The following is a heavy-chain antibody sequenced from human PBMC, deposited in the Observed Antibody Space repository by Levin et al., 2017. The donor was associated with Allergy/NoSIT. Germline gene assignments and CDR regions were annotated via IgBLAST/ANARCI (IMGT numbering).Heavy chain of an antibody. CDR1: GFTFGDYA. Sequence: GESLKISCTGSGFTFGDYAMSWVRQAPGKGLEWVGFIRNKAHGGTTEYAASVKGRLTISRDDSKSIAYLQMNSLKTEDTAVYFCARGGPPNYDYNWGSYRDGYVDYWGPGNLVTVSS. V-gene: IGHV3-49*04. CDR3: ARGGPPNYDYNWGSYRDGYVDY. CDR2: IRNKAHGGTT. D-gene: IGHD3-16*02. J-gene: IGHJ4*02.